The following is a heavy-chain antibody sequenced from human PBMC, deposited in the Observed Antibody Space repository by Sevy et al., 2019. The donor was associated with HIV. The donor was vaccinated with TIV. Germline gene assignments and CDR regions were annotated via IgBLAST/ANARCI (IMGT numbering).Heavy chain of an antibody. CDR1: GDSIISSHW. J-gene: IGHJ4*02. V-gene: IGHV4-4*02. Sequence: SETLSLTCTVSGDSIISSHWWSWVRQSPGKGLGWSGDMYHRGTTNYNPSLERQAETSVAKSTNQFSLTLTSVTAADTAVYFCAAAAGTDILGYYFGNWGQGILVTVSS. CDR2: MYHRGTT. CDR3: AAAAGTDILGYYFGN. D-gene: IGHD3-3*02.